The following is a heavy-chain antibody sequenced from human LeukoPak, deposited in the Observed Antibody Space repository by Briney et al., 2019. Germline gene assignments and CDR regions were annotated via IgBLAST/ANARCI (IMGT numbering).Heavy chain of an antibody. CDR3: ARGIPEYSGYDH. CDR2: ISSSNSYI. J-gene: IGHJ4*02. CDR1: GFTFSSCS. V-gene: IGHV3-21*01. Sequence: GGSLRLSCAASGFTFSSCSMNWVRQAPGKGLEWVSSISSSNSYIYYADSVKGRFTISRDNAKNSLYLQLNILRAEDTAVYYCARGIPEYSGYDHWGQGTLVTVSS. D-gene: IGHD5-12*01.